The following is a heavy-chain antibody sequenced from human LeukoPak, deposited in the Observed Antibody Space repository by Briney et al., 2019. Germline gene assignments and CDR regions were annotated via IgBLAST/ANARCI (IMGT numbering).Heavy chain of an antibody. Sequence: SETLSLTCTVSGGSISSGCYYWSWIRQHPGKGLEWIGYIYYSGSTYYNPSLKSRVTISVDTSKNQFSLKLSSVTAADTAVYYCARDRVAAAYYYYGMDVWGQGTTVTVSS. CDR1: GGSISSGCYY. CDR2: IYYSGST. V-gene: IGHV4-31*03. D-gene: IGHD6-13*01. CDR3: ARDRVAAAYYYYGMDV. J-gene: IGHJ6*02.